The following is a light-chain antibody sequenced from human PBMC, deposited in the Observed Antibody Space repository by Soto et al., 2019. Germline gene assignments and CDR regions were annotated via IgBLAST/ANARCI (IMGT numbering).Light chain of an antibody. V-gene: IGKV3-15*01. CDR2: GAS. CDR3: QQYFKWPS. CDR1: QSVSSN. J-gene: IGKJ4*01. Sequence: EIVMTQSPATLSVSPGERATLSCRASQSVSSNLVWYQQKPGQAPRLLIYGASTRATGIPARFSGSGSGTEFTLTISSLQSEDFAVYYCQQYFKWPSFGGGTKVEIK.